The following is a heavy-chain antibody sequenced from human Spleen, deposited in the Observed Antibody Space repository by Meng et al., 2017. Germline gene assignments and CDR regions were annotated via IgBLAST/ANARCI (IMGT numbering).Heavy chain of an antibody. CDR2: ISGSSSYI. J-gene: IGHJ3*02. D-gene: IGHD6-19*01. CDR1: GFTFSSYR. CDR3: ARVHSSGYAFDI. V-gene: IGHV3-21*01. Sequence: GESLKISCAASGFTFSSYRMNWVRQAPGKGLEWVSFISGSSSYINYADSVKGRFTISRDNAKNRLYLQMNSLRAEDTAVYYCARVHSSGYAFDIWGQGTMVTVSS.